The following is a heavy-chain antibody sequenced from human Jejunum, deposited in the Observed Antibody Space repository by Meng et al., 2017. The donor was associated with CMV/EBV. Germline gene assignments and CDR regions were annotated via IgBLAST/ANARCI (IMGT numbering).Heavy chain of an antibody. CDR3: ARGGYSSSSGEYDY. V-gene: IGHV3-20*03. J-gene: IGHJ4*02. CDR1: GFTFDAEG. CDR2: INGNGGST. D-gene: IGHD6-6*01. Sequence: GFTFDAEGMSWARQGPGKGLEWVSGINGNGGSTAYGDSVEGRFTISRDNAKNSLYLQMNSLRADDTAFYYCARGGYSSSSGEYDYWGQGTLVTVSS.